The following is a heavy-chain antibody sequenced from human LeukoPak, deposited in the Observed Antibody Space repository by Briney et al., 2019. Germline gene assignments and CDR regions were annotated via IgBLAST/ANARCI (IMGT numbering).Heavy chain of an antibody. CDR2: ISSSSSYI. CDR1: GFTFNNYI. J-gene: IGHJ4*02. Sequence: GGSLRLSCAASGFTFNNYIMNWVRQAPGKGLEWVSSISSSSSYIYYADSVKGRFTISRDNAKNSLYLQMNSLRAEDTAVYYCARTVGGSYPNWGQGTLVTVSS. D-gene: IGHD1-26*01. CDR3: ARTVGGSYPN. V-gene: IGHV3-21*01.